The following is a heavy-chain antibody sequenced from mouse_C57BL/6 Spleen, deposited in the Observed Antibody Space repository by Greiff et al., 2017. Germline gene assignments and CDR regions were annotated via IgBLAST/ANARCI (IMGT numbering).Heavy chain of an antibody. Sequence: QVQLQQPGAELVMPGASVKLSCKASGYTFTSYWMHWVKQRPGQGLEWIGEIDPSDSYTNYNQKFKGKSTLTVDKSSSTAYMQLSSLTSEDSAVYYCARGYYGSSYYFDYGGQGTTLTVSS. V-gene: IGHV1-69*01. CDR3: ARGYYGSSYYFDY. CDR2: IDPSDSYT. CDR1: GYTFTSYW. D-gene: IGHD1-1*01. J-gene: IGHJ2*01.